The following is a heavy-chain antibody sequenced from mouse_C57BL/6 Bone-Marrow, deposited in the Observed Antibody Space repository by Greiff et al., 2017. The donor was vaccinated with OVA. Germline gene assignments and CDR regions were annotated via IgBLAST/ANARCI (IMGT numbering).Heavy chain of an antibody. CDR2: ISNGGGST. CDR3: ARPLYDGDAMDY. D-gene: IGHD2-3*01. V-gene: IGHV5-12*01. CDR1: GFTFSDYY. Sequence: VQLKESGGGLVQPGGSLKLSCAASGFTFSDYYMYWVRQTPEKRLEWVAYISNGGGSTYYPDTVKGRFTISRDNAKNTLYLQMSRLKSEDTAMYYCARPLYDGDAMDYWGQGTSVTVSS. J-gene: IGHJ4*01.